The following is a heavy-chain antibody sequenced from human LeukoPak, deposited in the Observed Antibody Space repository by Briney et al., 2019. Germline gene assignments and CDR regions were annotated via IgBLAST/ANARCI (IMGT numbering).Heavy chain of an antibody. J-gene: IGHJ5*02. CDR1: GFTFSSYW. CDR3: VREGGSDWYSGWFDP. V-gene: IGHV3-7*01. CDR2: IKKDGSEK. D-gene: IGHD6-19*01. Sequence: GGSLRLSCAASGFTFSSYWMSWVRQVPGKGLEWVANIKKDGSEKKYVDSVKGRFTISIDNAENSLYRQMNSLRVEDTAVYYCVREGGSDWYSGWFDPWGQGTLVTVSS.